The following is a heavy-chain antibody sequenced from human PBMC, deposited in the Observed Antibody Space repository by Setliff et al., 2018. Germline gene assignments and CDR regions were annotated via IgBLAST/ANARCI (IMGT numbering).Heavy chain of an antibody. Sequence: KTSETLSLTCTVSGGSISSTIYHWAWNRPPPGKGLEWFGSIYYSGGTYYNPSLKSRLTIPVDTSKNQFSLKLSSVTAAATAVYYCATDRVHGANAHWGQGTLVTVSS. D-gene: IGHD4-17*01. V-gene: IGHV4-39*07. CDR3: ATDRVHGANAH. J-gene: IGHJ4*02. CDR1: GGSISSTIYH. CDR2: IYYSGGT.